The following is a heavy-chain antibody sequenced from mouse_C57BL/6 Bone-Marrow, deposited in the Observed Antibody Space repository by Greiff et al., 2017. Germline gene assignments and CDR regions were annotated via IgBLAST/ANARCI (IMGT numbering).Heavy chain of an antibody. J-gene: IGHJ2*01. CDR2: ISSGGSYT. CDR1: GFTFSSYG. Sequence: EVKLVVSGGDLVKPGGSLQLSCAASGFTFSSYGLSWVRQTPGKSLEWVATISSGGSYTYYPDSVKGRFTISSKNATNTLYLQMSSLKSEDTTMYNCARLRGGSYVDYWGQSTTLTVSS. D-gene: IGHD2-12*01. V-gene: IGHV5-6*02. CDR3: ARLRGGSYVDY.